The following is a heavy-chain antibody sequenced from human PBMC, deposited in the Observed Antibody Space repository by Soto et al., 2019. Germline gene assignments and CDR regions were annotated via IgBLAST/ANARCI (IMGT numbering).Heavy chain of an antibody. J-gene: IGHJ4*02. Sequence: GASVKVSCKASGYTFTSYDINWVRQATGQGLEWMGWMNPNSGNTGHAQKFQGRVTMTRNTSISTVYMELSSLRSEDTAVYYCAKARDGYRLTTCLFDYWGQGTLVTFSS. CDR1: GYTFTSYD. CDR2: MNPNSGNT. V-gene: IGHV1-8*02. D-gene: IGHD5-12*01. CDR3: AKARDGYRLTTCLFDY.